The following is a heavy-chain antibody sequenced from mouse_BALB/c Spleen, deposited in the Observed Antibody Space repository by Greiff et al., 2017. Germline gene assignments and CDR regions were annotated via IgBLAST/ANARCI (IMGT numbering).Heavy chain of an antibody. J-gene: IGHJ3*01. CDR3: ARTEFAY. CDR2: IHPSGSET. CDR1: GYSFTSYW. Sequence: VQLQQPGAELVRPGASVKLSCTASGYSFTSYWMNWVKQRPGQGLEWIGMIHPSGSETRLNQKFKDKATLTVDKSSSTAYMQLSSPTSEDSAVYYCARTEFAYWGQGTLVTVSA. V-gene: IGHV1-61*01.